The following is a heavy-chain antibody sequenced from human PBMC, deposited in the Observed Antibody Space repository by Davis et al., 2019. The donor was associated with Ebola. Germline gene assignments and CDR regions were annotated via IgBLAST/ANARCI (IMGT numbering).Heavy chain of an antibody. J-gene: IGHJ4*02. CDR1: GGTFSSYT. CDR2: IIPILGIA. V-gene: IGHV1-69*04. Sequence: SVKVSCKASGGTFSSYTISWVRQAPGQGLEWMGRIIPILGIANYAQKFQGRVTITADKSTSTAYMELRSLRSDDTAVYYCARDRGMITFGGVHQYWGQGTLVTVSS. D-gene: IGHD3-16*01. CDR3: ARDRGMITFGGVHQY.